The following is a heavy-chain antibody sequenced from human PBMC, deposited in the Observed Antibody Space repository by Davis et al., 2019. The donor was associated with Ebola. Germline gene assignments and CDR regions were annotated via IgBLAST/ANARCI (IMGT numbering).Heavy chain of an antibody. CDR2: ISGSGGST. Sequence: GESLKISCAASGFTFSSYAMSWVRQAPGKGLEWVSAISGSGGSTYYADSVKGRFTISRDNSKNTLYLQMNSLRAEDTAVYYCARDPYIAAAGGMDVWGQGTTVTVSS. D-gene: IGHD6-13*01. CDR3: ARDPYIAAAGGMDV. J-gene: IGHJ6*02. V-gene: IGHV3-23*01. CDR1: GFTFSSYA.